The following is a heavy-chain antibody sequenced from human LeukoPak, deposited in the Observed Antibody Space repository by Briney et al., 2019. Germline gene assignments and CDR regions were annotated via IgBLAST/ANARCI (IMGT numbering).Heavy chain of an antibody. Sequence: PSETLSLTCSVYGGSFSDYFWSWIRQSPGKGLEWIGEIDDGGNTNYNPSLISRVIVSMEKSKKQFSLVMRSVTAADTAVYYCVKFSRITWGDWGDAFDIWGQGTTVIVSS. CDR3: VKFSRITWGDWGDAFDI. CDR1: GGSFSDYF. J-gene: IGHJ3*02. D-gene: IGHD2-21*02. V-gene: IGHV4-34*01. CDR2: IDDGGNT.